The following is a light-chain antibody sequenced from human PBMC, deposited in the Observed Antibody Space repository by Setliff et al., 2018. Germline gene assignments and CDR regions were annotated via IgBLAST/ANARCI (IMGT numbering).Light chain of an antibody. CDR1: SSDVGGYDY. CDR2: DVT. J-gene: IGLJ1*01. Sequence: QSALTQPASVSGSPGQSITFSCTGSSSDVGGYDYVSWYQQHPGKAPKLLIYDVTNWPSGVSNRFSGSKSGNTASLTISGLQAEDEAEYFCSSYTVGSTLSVFGTGTKGTVL. V-gene: IGLV2-14*03. CDR3: SSYTVGSTLSV.